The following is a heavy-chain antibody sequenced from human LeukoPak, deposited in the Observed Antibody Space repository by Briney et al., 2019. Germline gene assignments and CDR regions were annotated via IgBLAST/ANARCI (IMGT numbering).Heavy chain of an antibody. CDR1: GFTFSDSA. CDR3: ARDQDSYGAFDI. J-gene: IGHJ3*02. Sequence: GGSLRLSCEASGFTFSDSAMSWVRQASGRGLEWVSLISASGGNSYYADSVKGRFTISRDNAKTTLYLQMNSLRAEDTAVYYCARDQDSYGAFDIWGQGTMVTVSS. V-gene: IGHV3-23*01. D-gene: IGHD3-10*01. CDR2: ISASGGNS.